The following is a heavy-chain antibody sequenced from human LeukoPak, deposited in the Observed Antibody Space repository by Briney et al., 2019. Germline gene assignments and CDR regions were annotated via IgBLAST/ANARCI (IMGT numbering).Heavy chain of an antibody. J-gene: IGHJ4*02. D-gene: IGHD2-2*03. CDR2: IYPGDSDT. CDR1: GYRFTSYW. CDR3: ARHFGYCSSTSCYSLNYFDY. V-gene: IGHV5-51*01. Sequence: GESMKICCKGSGYRFTSYWIGWVRQMPGKGLEWMGIIYPGDSDTRYSPSFQGQVTISADKSISTAYLQWSSLKASDTAMYYCARHFGYCSSTSCYSLNYFDYWGQGTLVTVSS.